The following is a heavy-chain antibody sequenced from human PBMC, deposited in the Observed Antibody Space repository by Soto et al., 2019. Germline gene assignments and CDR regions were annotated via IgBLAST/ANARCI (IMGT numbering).Heavy chain of an antibody. J-gene: IGHJ4*02. D-gene: IGHD6-6*01. V-gene: IGHV4-59*01. CDR3: AAPPRY. CDR2: IYNSGNT. CDR1: GGSISSYY. Sequence: QVQLQESGPGLVKPSETLSLTCTVSGGSISSYYWNWIRQPPGKGLEWIGYIYNSGNTNYNPSLRSRVTISVDTSKNQFSLKLISVTAADTAVYYCAAPPRYWGQGTLVTLSS.